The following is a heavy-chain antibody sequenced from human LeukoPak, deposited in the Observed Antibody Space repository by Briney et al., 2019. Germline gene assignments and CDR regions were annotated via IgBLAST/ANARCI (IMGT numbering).Heavy chain of an antibody. V-gene: IGHV4-59*12. CDR2: IYHSGTT. Sequence: SETLSLTCTVSGGSISSYYWSWIRQPPGKGLEWIGYIYHSGTTNYNPSLKSRVTISVDTSKNQFSLKLSSVTAADTAVYYCARDADTATDYWGQGTLVTVSS. CDR1: GGSISSYY. D-gene: IGHD5-18*01. J-gene: IGHJ4*02. CDR3: ARDADTATDY.